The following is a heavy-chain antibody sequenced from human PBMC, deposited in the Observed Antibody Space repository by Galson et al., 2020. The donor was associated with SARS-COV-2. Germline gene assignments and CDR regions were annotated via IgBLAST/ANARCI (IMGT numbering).Heavy chain of an antibody. Sequence: EWVSSIAGSGAYIYYADSMKGRFTISRDNAKNSVYLHLNSLTDEDTAVYYCARDKGSGFQMHWYFDLWGRGTLVSVSS. CDR3: ARDKGSGFQMHWYFDL. J-gene: IGHJ2*01. D-gene: IGHD3-22*01. V-gene: IGHV3-21*01. CDR2: IAGSGAYI.